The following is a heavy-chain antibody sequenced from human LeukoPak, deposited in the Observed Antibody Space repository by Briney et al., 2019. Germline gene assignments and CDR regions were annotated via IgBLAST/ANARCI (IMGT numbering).Heavy chain of an antibody. CDR1: GGSISSSSYY. Sequence: SETLSLTCTISGGSISSSSYYWGWIRQPPGKGLEWIGSIYYSGSTYYNPSLKSRVTISVDTSKNQFSLKLSSVTAADTAAYYCARLKGRALALMIVVVTHFDYWGQGTLVTVSS. D-gene: IGHD3-22*01. J-gene: IGHJ4*02. CDR3: ARLKGRALALMIVVVTHFDY. V-gene: IGHV4-39*01. CDR2: IYYSGST.